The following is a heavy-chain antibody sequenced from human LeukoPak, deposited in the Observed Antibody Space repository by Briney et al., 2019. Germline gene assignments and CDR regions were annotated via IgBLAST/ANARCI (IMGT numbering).Heavy chain of an antibody. Sequence: PSETLSLTCTVSGGSISSSNYYWGWIRQPPGKGLEWIGSIYYSGSTHYSPSLKSRVTISIDTSKNQFSLKLSSVIAADTAMYYCARDLSTYYYGSGSANWFDPWGQGTLVTVSS. CDR2: IYYSGST. CDR3: ARDLSTYYYGSGSANWFDP. J-gene: IGHJ5*02. CDR1: GGSISSSNYY. V-gene: IGHV4-39*07. D-gene: IGHD3-10*01.